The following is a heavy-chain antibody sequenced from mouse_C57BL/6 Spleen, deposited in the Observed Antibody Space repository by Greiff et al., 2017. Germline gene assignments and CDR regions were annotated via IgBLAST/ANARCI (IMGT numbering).Heavy chain of an antibody. D-gene: IGHD4-1*01. Sequence: EVKVEESGGGLVKPGGSLKLSCAASGFTFSDYGMHWVRQAPEKGLEWVAYISSGSSTIYYADTVKGRFTISRDNAKNTLFLQMTSLRSEDTAMYYCARPELGRNRFAYWGQGTLVTVSA. CDR1: GFTFSDYG. CDR3: ARPELGRNRFAY. CDR2: ISSGSSTI. J-gene: IGHJ3*01. V-gene: IGHV5-17*01.